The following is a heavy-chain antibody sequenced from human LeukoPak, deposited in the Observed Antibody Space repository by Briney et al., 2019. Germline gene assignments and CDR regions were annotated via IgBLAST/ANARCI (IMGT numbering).Heavy chain of an antibody. CDR2: ISGSGGST. J-gene: IGHJ5*02. CDR1: GFTFSSYA. D-gene: IGHD6-19*01. CDR3: AKDRSSGWCLTSFTFDP. V-gene: IGHV3-23*01. Sequence: PGGSLRLSCAASGFTFSSYAMSWVRQAPGKGLEWVSAISGSGGSTYYADSVKGRFTISRDNSKNTLYLQMNSLRAEDTAVYYCAKDRSSGWCLTSFTFDPWGQGTLVTVSS.